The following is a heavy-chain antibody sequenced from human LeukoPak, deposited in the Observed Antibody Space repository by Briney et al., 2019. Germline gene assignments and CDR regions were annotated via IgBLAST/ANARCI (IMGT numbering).Heavy chain of an antibody. D-gene: IGHD6-19*01. J-gene: IGHJ3*02. CDR1: GGSVSSGSYY. CDR3: ARHPRESSGWGRALDI. Sequence: KPSETLSLTCTVSGGSVSSGSYYWSWIRQPPGKGLEWIGYIYYSGSTKYNPSLKSRATILLDTSKNHVSLKLRSVTAADTAVYYCARHPRESSGWGRALDIWGQGTMVIVS. V-gene: IGHV4-61*03. CDR2: IYYSGST.